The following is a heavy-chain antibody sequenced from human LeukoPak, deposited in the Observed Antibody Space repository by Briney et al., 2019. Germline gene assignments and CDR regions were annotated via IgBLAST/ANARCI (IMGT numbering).Heavy chain of an antibody. Sequence: GGSLRLSCAASGFTFDDHAMHWVRQAPGKGLEWVSGISWNSGSIAYADSVKGRFTISRDNAKNSLYLQMNSLRADDTALYYCATSPQYYYDSSGYYYFDYWGPGTLVTVSS. CDR1: GFTFDDHA. CDR2: ISWNSGSI. CDR3: ATSPQYYYDSSGYYYFDY. J-gene: IGHJ4*02. V-gene: IGHV3-9*01. D-gene: IGHD3-22*01.